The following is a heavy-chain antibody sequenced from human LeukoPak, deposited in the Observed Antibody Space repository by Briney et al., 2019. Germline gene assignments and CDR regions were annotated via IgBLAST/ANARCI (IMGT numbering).Heavy chain of an antibody. J-gene: IGHJ4*02. V-gene: IGHV4-38-2*01. D-gene: IGHD3-10*01. CDR2: IFHSGST. Sequence: SETLSLTCAVSGYSISSGDYWGWIRQSPGKGLEWIGNIFHSGSTYHNPSHKSRVTISVDTSKNEFSLKLSSVTAADTAVYYCARGIYYLIEYWGQGTLVTVSS. CDR1: GYSISSGDY. CDR3: ARGIYYLIEY.